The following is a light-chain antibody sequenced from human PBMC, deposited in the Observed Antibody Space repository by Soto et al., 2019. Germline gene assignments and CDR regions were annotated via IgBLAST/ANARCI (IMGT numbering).Light chain of an antibody. J-gene: IGKJ3*01. CDR3: QQYNNWPLFT. CDR2: GAS. CDR1: QSVNSN. Sequence: DTVMTQSPATLSVSPGERATLSCRASQSVNSNLAWYQQKPGQAPRLLIYGASTRATGIPARFSGSGSGTEFTLAISSLQSEDFAIYYCQQYNNWPLFTFGPGTKVDI. V-gene: IGKV3-15*01.